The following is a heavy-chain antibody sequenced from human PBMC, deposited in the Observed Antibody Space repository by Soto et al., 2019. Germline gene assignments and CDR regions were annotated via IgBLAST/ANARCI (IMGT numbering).Heavy chain of an antibody. CDR2: ISWNSDTI. Sequence: QPGGSLRLSCEASGFTFDDYAMHWVRQAPGKGLEWVSGISWNSDTIAYADSVKGRFTISRDNAKNSLFLQVNSLRVEDTALYYCAKDMGSRVRFGESGVDYWGQGTRVTLSS. V-gene: IGHV3-9*01. D-gene: IGHD3-10*01. CDR3: AKDMGSRVRFGESGVDY. CDR1: GFTFDDYA. J-gene: IGHJ4*02.